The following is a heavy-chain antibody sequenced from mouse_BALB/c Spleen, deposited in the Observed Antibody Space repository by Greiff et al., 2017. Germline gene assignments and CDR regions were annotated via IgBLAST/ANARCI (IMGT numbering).Heavy chain of an antibody. V-gene: IGHV3-8*02. CDR2: ISYSGST. CDR3: ARYGDYDGVYYFDY. CDR1: GDSITSGY. J-gene: IGHJ2*01. Sequence: EVKVEESGPSLVKPSQTLSLTCSVTGDSITSGYWNWIRKFPGNKLEYMGYISYSGSTYYNPSLKSRISITRDTSKNQYYLQLNSVTTEDTATYYCARYGDYDGVYYFDYWGQGTTLTVSS. D-gene: IGHD2-4*01.